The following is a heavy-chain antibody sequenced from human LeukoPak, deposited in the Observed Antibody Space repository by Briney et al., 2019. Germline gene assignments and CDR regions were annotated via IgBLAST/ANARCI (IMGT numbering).Heavy chain of an antibody. CDR2: ISYTGST. J-gene: IGHJ4*02. Sequence: SETLSLTCTVSGDSISNSYWSWIRQPPGKGLEWIGYISYTGSTNYSPSLKSRVTISLDTSKNQFSLQLGSVTAADTAVYYCAKANWDDEYIFDYWGQGTLVTVSS. D-gene: IGHD1-1*01. CDR1: GDSISNSY. V-gene: IGHV4-59*13. CDR3: AKANWDDEYIFDY.